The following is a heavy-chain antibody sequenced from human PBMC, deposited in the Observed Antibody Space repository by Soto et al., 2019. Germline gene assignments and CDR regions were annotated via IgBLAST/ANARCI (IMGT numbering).Heavy chain of an antibody. J-gene: IGHJ4*02. V-gene: IGHV4-39*01. D-gene: IGHD3-9*01. CDR1: GVSISSSSYY. Sequence: SETLSLTCTVSGVSISSSSYYWGWIRQPPGKGLEWIGSIYYSGSTYYNPSLKSRVTISVDTSKNQFSLKLSSVTAADTAVYYCASSHYDILTGYYVELAYWGQGTLVTVSS. CDR3: ASSHYDILTGYYVELAY. CDR2: IYYSGST.